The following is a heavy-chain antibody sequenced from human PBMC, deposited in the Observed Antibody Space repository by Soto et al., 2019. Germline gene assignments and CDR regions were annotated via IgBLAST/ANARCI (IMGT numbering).Heavy chain of an antibody. CDR1: GYPFTTYW. D-gene: IGHD1-1*01. J-gene: IGHJ6*02. Sequence: PGESLKISCETSGYPFTTYWIAWVRQMPGKGLEWIGIIYPYDSVTIYGPSFQGHVTISADNSITTAYLQWSSLKASDTAIYYCARHEQYNNFYYGMDVWGQGTTVTVSS. CDR2: IYPYDSVT. CDR3: ARHEQYNNFYYGMDV. V-gene: IGHV5-51*01.